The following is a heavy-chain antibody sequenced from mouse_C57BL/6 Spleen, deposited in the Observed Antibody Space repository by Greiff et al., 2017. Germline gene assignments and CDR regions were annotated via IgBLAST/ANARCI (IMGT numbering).Heavy chain of an antibody. J-gene: IGHJ2*01. CDR3: ARGYYGSEDY. D-gene: IGHD1-1*01. CDR2: IDPSDIYT. CDR1: GYTFTSYW. Sequence: QVQLQQPGAELVMPGASVKLSCKASGYTFTSYWMHWVKQRPGQGLEWIGEIDPSDIYTNYNQKFKGKSTLTVDKSSSTAYMQLSSLTSEDSAVYYCARGYYGSEDYWGQGTTLTVSS. V-gene: IGHV1-69*01.